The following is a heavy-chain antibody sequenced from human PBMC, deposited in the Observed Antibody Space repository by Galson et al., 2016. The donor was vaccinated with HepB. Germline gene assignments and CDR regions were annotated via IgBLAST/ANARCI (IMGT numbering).Heavy chain of an antibody. D-gene: IGHD3-10*01. CDR2: IFYSGSP. Sequence: TLSLTCTVSGASMRTGDYYWTWIRQPPGKGLELIGYIFYSGSPYYNPSLKSRVSISADMSNKQFSLKLSSVSAADTAVYFCASGGRFYFYGMDVWGQGTTVTVSS. V-gene: IGHV4-30-4*01. CDR3: ASGGRFYFYGMDV. CDR1: GASMRTGDYY. J-gene: IGHJ6*02.